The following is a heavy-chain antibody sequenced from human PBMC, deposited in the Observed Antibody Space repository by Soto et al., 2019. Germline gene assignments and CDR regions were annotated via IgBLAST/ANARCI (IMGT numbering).Heavy chain of an antibody. D-gene: IGHD2-15*01. V-gene: IGHV4-59*11. CDR3: VRGGGYCSGGSCWWFDP. CDR1: GGSISGHY. J-gene: IGHJ5*02. CDR2: IHYSGTT. Sequence: PSETLSLTCTVSGGSISGHYWSWIRQPPGKGLEWIGYIHYSGTTNYNPSLKSRVTMSVDTSKNHFSLSLGSATAADTAVYYCVRGGGYCSGGSCWWFDPWGQGTLVTVS.